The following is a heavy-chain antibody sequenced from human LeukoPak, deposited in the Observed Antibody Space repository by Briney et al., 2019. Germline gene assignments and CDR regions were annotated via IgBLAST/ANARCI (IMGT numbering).Heavy chain of an antibody. Sequence: PSETLSLTCAVYGGSFSGYYWSWIRQPPGKGLEWIGEINHSGSTNYNPSLKSRVTISVDTSKNQFSLKLSSVTAADTAVYYCARGRGFWSGHWFDPWGQGTLVTVSS. CDR2: INHSGST. CDR3: ARGRGFWSGHWFDP. J-gene: IGHJ5*02. D-gene: IGHD3-3*01. V-gene: IGHV4-34*01. CDR1: GGSFSGYY.